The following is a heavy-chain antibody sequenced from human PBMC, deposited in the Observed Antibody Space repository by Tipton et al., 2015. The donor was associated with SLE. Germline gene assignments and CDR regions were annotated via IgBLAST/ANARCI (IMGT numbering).Heavy chain of an antibody. V-gene: IGHV3-11*05. CDR1: GFTFSDYY. CDR2: ISSSSSYT. D-gene: IGHD6-19*01. Sequence: SLRLSCAASGFTFSDYYMSWIRQAPGKGLEWVSYISSSSSYTNYADSVKGRFTISRDNAKNSLYLQMNSLRAEDTAVYYCARDGRQWLVNLADYWGQGTLVTGSS. J-gene: IGHJ4*02. CDR3: ARDGRQWLVNLADY.